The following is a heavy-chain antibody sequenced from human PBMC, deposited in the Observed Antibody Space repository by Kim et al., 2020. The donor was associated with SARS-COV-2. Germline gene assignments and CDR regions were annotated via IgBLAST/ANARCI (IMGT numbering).Heavy chain of an antibody. J-gene: IGHJ4*02. CDR3: TTRPRVVGPSPTGGNY. D-gene: IGHD1-26*01. Sequence: GGSLRLSCAASGFTFSNAWMSWARQAPGKGPEWVGRIKSKTDGGTIDYAAPVKGRFTISRDDSKNTLYLQMNSLKTEDTAVYYCTTRPRVVGPSPTGGNYWGQGTLVTVSS. CDR2: IKSKTDGGTI. CDR1: GFTFSNAW. V-gene: IGHV3-15*01.